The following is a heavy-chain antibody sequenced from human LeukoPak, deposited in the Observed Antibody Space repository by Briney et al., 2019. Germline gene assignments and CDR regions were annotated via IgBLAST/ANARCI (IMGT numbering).Heavy chain of an antibody. CDR3: TRMTTGHDY. D-gene: IGHD4-17*01. CDR2: INHSGYT. CDR1: GVSFNNYY. Sequence: SSETLSLTCAVSGVSFNNYYWSWVRQTPGKGLEWIGEINHSGYTNDSPSLKSRVTLSIDTSRKQFSLNLRSVTVADTGIYYCTRMTTGHDYWGQGTLVTVPS. J-gene: IGHJ4*02. V-gene: IGHV4-34*01.